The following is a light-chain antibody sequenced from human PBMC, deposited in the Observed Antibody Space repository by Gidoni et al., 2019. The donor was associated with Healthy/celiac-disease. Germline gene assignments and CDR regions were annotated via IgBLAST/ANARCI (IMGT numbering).Light chain of an antibody. J-gene: IGKJ5*01. CDR3: QQRSNWPST. CDR2: DAS. CDR1: HSVSSY. V-gene: IGKV3-11*01. Sequence: TLSLSPGESAPLSGKSSHSVSSYLAWYQQNPGQAPRLLIYDASNRSTGIPARFSGSGSGTDFTLTISILEPEDFAVYYCQQRSNWPSTFGQGTRLEIK.